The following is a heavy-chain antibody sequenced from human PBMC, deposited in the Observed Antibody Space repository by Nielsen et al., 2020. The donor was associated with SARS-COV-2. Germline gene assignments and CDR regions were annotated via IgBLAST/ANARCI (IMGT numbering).Heavy chain of an antibody. J-gene: IGHJ6*02. CDR2: INHSGST. CDR1: GGSFSGYY. Sequence: LETLSLTCAVYGGSFSGYYWSWIRQPPGKGLEWIGEINHSGSTNYNPSLKSRVTIPVDTSKNQFSLKLSSVTAADTAVYYCARTWGDYVWGSYRTYGMDVWGQGTTVTVSS. CDR3: ARTWGDYVWGSYRTYGMDV. D-gene: IGHD3-16*02. V-gene: IGHV4-34*01.